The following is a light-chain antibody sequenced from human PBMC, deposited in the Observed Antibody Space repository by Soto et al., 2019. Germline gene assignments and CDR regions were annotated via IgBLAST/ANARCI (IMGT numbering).Light chain of an antibody. J-gene: IGLJ1*01. Sequence: QSVLTQPASVSGSPGQSIAISCTGTSSDVGGYNYVSWYQQHPGKAPKLMIHEVSNRPSGISDRFSGSKSGNTASLTISGLQADDEADYYCSSHTSYTTRVFGTGTMVTVL. CDR2: EVS. CDR3: SSHTSYTTRV. V-gene: IGLV2-14*01. CDR1: SSDVGGYNY.